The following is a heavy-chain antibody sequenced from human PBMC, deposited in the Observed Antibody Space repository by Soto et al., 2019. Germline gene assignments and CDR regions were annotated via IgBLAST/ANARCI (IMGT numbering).Heavy chain of an antibody. D-gene: IGHD2-2*01. J-gene: IGHJ4*02. CDR1: GGSIRGYY. Sequence: PSETLSLTCTVSGGSIRGYYWSWIRQSAGMGLEWIGRMHTSGSTNYNPSLKSRVTISVDMSKNQISLKLTSVTAADTALYYCVRASMPKAHFDYWGQGTLVTVSS. CDR2: MHTSGST. V-gene: IGHV4-4*07. CDR3: VRASMPKAHFDY.